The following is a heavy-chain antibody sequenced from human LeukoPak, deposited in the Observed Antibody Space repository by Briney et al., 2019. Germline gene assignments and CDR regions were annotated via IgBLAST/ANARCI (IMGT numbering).Heavy chain of an antibody. Sequence: GGSLRLSCAASGFTLSTYAVSWVRQSPGKGPEWVSGISGIGVGGIAYYADSVKGRFTISRDNSKNTVYLQMNSLRAEDTAVYYCVYTGPTDSSGYIRYYDYWGQGTLVTVSS. CDR1: GFTLSTYA. V-gene: IGHV3-23*01. J-gene: IGHJ4*02. CDR2: ISGIGVGGIA. D-gene: IGHD3-22*01. CDR3: VYTGPTDSSGYIRYYDY.